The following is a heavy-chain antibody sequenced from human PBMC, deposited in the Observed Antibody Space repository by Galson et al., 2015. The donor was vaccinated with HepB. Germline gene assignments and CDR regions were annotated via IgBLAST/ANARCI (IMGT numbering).Heavy chain of an antibody. J-gene: IGHJ4*02. Sequence: LSLTCTVSGGSISSGDYYWSWIRQPPGKGLEWIGYIYYSGSTYYNPSLKSRVTISVDTSKNQFSLKLSSVTAADTAVYYCAGGIREPRITMIVAIDYWGQGTLVTVSS. D-gene: IGHD3-22*01. CDR2: IYYSGST. CDR3: AGGIREPRITMIVAIDY. CDR1: GGSISSGDYY. V-gene: IGHV4-30-4*01.